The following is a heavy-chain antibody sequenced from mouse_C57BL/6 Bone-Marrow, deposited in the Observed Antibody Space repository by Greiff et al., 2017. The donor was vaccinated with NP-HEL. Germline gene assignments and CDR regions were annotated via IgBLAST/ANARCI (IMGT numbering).Heavy chain of an antibody. CDR3: ARFDYVYAMDY. V-gene: IGHV5-2*01. Sequence: EVMLVESGGGLVQPGESLKLSCESNEYEFPSHDMSWVRKTPETRLELVAAINSDGGSTYYPDTLERRFIISRDKSNTTLYLHMSSLSSEDTALYYCARFDYVYAMDYWGQGTSVTVSS. CDR1: EYEFPSHD. J-gene: IGHJ4*01. CDR2: INSDGGST. D-gene: IGHD2-4*01.